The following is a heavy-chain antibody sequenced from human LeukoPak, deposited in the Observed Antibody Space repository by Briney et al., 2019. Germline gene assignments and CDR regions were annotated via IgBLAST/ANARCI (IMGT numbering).Heavy chain of an antibody. D-gene: IGHD3-3*01. Sequence: GGSLRLSCAASGFTFSSYAMSWVRQAPGKGLEWVSAISGRGGSTYYADSVKGRFTISRDNAKNTLYLQMNSLRAEDTAVYCCARASGYSRYYYYMDVWGKGTTVTVSS. V-gene: IGHV3-23*01. J-gene: IGHJ6*03. CDR2: ISGRGGST. CDR3: ARASGYSRYYYYMDV. CDR1: GFTFSSYA.